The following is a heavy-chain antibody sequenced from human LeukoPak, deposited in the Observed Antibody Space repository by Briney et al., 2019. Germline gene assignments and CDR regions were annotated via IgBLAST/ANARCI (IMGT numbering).Heavy chain of an antibody. D-gene: IGHD3-22*01. V-gene: IGHV3-23*01. CDR3: AKDHRRDYHDSSGYYPDAFDI. CDR1: GFTFSSYW. CDR2: ISGSGGST. Sequence: PGGSLRLSCAASGFTFSSYWMHWVRQAPGKGLEWVSAISGSGGSTYYADSVKGRFTISRDNSKNTLYLQMNSLRAEDTAVYYCAKDHRRDYHDSSGYYPDAFDIWGQGTMVTVSS. J-gene: IGHJ3*02.